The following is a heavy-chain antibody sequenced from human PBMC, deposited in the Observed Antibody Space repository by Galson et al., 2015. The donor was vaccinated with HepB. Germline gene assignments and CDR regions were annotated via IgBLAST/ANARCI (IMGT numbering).Heavy chain of an antibody. Sequence: SLRLSCAASGFTFSNYGMHWVRQTPGKGLEWVAVIWYDGSKQNYADSVKGRFTISRGNSKNTLHLQMNSLRAEDTAVYYCAGDGPQQLPLINWGQGTLVTVSS. CDR1: GFTFSNYG. V-gene: IGHV3-33*01. CDR2: IWYDGSKQ. D-gene: IGHD6-13*01. J-gene: IGHJ4*02. CDR3: AGDGPQQLPLIN.